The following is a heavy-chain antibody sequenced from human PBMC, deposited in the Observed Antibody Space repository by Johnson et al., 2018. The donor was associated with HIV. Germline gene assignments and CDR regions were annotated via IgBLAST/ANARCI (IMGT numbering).Heavy chain of an antibody. J-gene: IGHJ3*02. V-gene: IGHV3-23*04. CDR1: GFTFSSYA. CDR3: ARESSSSSGAFDI. Sequence: EVQLVESGGGLVQPGGSLRLSCAASGFTFSSYAMSWVRQAPGKGLEWVSRINSDGSSTSYADSVKGRFTISRDNSKNTLYLQMNSLRAEDTAVYYCARESSSSSGAFDIWGQGTLVTVSS. D-gene: IGHD6-6*01. CDR2: INSDGSST.